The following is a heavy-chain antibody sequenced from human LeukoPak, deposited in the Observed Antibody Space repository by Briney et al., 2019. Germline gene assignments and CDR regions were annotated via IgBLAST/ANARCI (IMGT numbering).Heavy chain of an antibody. CDR2: INESGST. CDR1: GGSFSGHH. J-gene: IGHJ4*02. Sequence: PSETLSLTCAVYGGSFSGHHWSWIRQAPGKGLEWIGEINESGSTNYNPSLRSRVTISGDTSKSQFSLKLTSLTAADTAVYYCARGGGLPMFYASPFKYWGRGTLVTVSS. V-gene: IGHV4-34*01. D-gene: IGHD2-8*01. CDR3: ARGGGLPMFYASPFKY.